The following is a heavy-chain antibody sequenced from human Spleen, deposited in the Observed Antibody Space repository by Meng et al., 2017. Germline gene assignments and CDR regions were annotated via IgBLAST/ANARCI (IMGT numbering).Heavy chain of an antibody. J-gene: IGHJ5*02. CDR2: IIPIFGTA. CDR1: GGTFSSYA. D-gene: IGHD3-22*01. Sequence: SVKVSCKASGGTFSSYAISWVRQAPGQGLEWMGGIIPIFGTANYAQKFQGRVTITADESTSTAYMELSSLRSEDTAVYYCARARETYYYDSSGYYSPWGQGTLVTAPQ. V-gene: IGHV1-69*13. CDR3: ARARETYYYDSSGYYSP.